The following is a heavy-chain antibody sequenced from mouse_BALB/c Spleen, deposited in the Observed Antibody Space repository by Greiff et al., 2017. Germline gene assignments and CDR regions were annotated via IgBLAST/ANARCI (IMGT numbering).Heavy chain of an antibody. D-gene: IGHD3-3*01. CDR2: ISSGGSYT. CDR3: ARRGRDGFDY. J-gene: IGHJ2*01. CDR1: GFTFSSYG. V-gene: IGHV5-6*02. Sequence: EVKVVESGGDLVKPGGSLKLSCAASGFTFSSYGMSWVRQTPDKRLEWVATISSGGSYTYYPDSVKGRFTISRDNAKNTLYLQMSSLKSEDTAMYYCARRGRDGFDYWGQGTTLTVSS.